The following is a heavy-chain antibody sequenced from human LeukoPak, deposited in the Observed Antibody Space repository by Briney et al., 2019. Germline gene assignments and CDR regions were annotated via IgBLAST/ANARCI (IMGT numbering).Heavy chain of an antibody. V-gene: IGHV1-24*01. J-gene: IGHJ6*03. D-gene: IGHD6-13*01. CDR1: GFAFSSYG. CDR3: ATENSSSWYNYYYYYMDV. CDR2: FDPEDGET. Sequence: PGGSLRLSCAASGFAFSSYGMHWVRQAPGKGLEWMGGFDPEDGETIHAQKFQGRVTMTEDTSTDTAYMELSSLRSEDTAVYYCATENSSSWYNYYYYYMDVWGKGTTVTVSS.